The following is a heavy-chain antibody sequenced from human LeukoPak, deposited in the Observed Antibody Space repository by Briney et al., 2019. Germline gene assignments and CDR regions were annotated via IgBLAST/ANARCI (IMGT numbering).Heavy chain of an antibody. CDR1: GFTFSSYG. CDR2: IRYDGSNK. J-gene: IGHJ4*02. D-gene: IGHD3-3*01. Sequence: PGGSLRLSCTASGFTFSSYGMHWVRQAPGKGLEWVAFIRYDGSNKYYADSVKGRFTISRDNSKNTLYLQMNSLKTEDTAVYYCTTPYDFWSGYYSRGYFDYWGQGTLVTVSS. V-gene: IGHV3-30*02. CDR3: TTPYDFWSGYYSRGYFDY.